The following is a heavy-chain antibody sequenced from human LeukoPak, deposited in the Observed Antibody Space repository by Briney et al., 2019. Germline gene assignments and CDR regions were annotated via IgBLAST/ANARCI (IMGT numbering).Heavy chain of an antibody. CDR1: GGSISSSSYY. CDR2: IYYSGST. Sequence: SETLSLTCTVSGGSISSSSYYWGWIRQPPGKGLEWIGSIYYSGSTYYNPFLKSRVTISVDTSKNQFSLKLSSVTAADTAVYYCARFDSSGWYDYWGQGTLVTVSS. V-gene: IGHV4-39*01. J-gene: IGHJ4*02. CDR3: ARFDSSGWYDY. D-gene: IGHD6-19*01.